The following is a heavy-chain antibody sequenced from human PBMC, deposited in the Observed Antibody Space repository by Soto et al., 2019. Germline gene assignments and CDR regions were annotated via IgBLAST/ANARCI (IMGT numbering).Heavy chain of an antibody. CDR2: INPSGGDT. CDR1: GYTFTNYY. CDR3: ARDREQGVPAWAVPDY. J-gene: IGHJ4*02. D-gene: IGHD6-6*01. Sequence: QVQLVQSGADVRKPGASVKVSCKASGYTFTNYYMHWVRQAPGQGLEWMGVINPSGGDTDYAQKLNRRVTLTGSTSTRTVYIELSRQRAEYTAVYYGARDREQGVPAWAVPDYWGQGTLVTVPS. V-gene: IGHV1-46*01.